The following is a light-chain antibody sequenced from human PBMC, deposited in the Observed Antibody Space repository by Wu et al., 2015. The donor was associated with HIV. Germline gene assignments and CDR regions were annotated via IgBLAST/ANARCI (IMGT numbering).Light chain of an antibody. CDR3: QQYGSSPYT. CDR1: QTVRSSY. Sequence: EIVLTQSPGTLSLSPGERATLSCRASQTVRSSYLAWYQQKPGQAPRLLISGASRRATGIPDRFSGSGSGTDFTLTISRLEPEDFAVYSCQQYGSSPYTFGQGTKLEI. J-gene: IGKJ2*01. V-gene: IGKV3-20*01. CDR2: GAS.